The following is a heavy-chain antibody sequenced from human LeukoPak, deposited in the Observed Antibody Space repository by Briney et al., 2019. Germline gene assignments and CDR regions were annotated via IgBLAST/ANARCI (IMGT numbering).Heavy chain of an antibody. Sequence: GGSLRLSCAASGFTFDDYGMSWVRQAPGKGLEWVSGINWNGGSTGYADSVKGRFTISRDNAKNSLYLQMNSLRAEDTALYYCARDSDYYDSRAFDIWGQGTMVTVSS. CDR2: INWNGGST. D-gene: IGHD3-22*01. V-gene: IGHV3-20*04. CDR1: GFTFDDYG. CDR3: ARDSDYYDSRAFDI. J-gene: IGHJ3*02.